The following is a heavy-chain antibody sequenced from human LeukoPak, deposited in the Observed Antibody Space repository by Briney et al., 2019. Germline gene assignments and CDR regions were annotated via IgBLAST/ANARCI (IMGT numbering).Heavy chain of an antibody. CDR2: IIPILGIA. Sequence: SVKVSCKASGGTFSSYAISWVRQAPGQGLEWMGRIIPILGIANYAQKFQGRVTITADKSTSTAYMELSSLRSEGTAVYYCASAYDFWSGLDYWGQGTLVTVSS. D-gene: IGHD3-3*01. V-gene: IGHV1-69*04. J-gene: IGHJ4*02. CDR3: ASAYDFWSGLDY. CDR1: GGTFSSYA.